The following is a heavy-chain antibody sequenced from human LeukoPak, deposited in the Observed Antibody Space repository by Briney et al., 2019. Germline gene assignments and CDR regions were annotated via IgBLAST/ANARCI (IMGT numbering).Heavy chain of an antibody. Sequence: SETLSLTCTVSGGSISSSSYYWGWIRQPPGKGLEWIGSIYHSGSTYYNPSLKSRVTISVDTSKNQFSLKLSSVTAADTAVYYCARDSSTAMAYWGQGTLVTVSS. J-gene: IGHJ4*02. CDR3: ARDSSTAMAY. CDR2: IYHSGST. D-gene: IGHD5-18*01. V-gene: IGHV4-39*07. CDR1: GGSISSSSYY.